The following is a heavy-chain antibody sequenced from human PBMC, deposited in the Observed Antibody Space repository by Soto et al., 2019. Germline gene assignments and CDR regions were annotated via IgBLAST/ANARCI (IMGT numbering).Heavy chain of an antibody. D-gene: IGHD3-10*01. V-gene: IGHV4-31*03. CDR2: IYNTGST. CDR1: GASISVHTYY. CDR3: ARDAGGGTGSYYRYFDY. Sequence: QVHLQESGPGLVKPSQTLSLTCTVSGASISVHTYYWSWVRQLPGKGLESIGHIYNTGSTYYNPSPNSRVTISLDTSKNRFSLKLNSVTAADTAVYYCARDAGGGTGSYYRYFDYWGQGILVTVSS. J-gene: IGHJ4*02.